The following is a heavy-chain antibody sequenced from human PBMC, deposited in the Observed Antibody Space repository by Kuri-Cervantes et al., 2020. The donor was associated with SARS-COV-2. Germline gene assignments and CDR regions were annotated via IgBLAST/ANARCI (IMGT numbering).Heavy chain of an antibody. CDR3: ARDLIAAAGQYYYYGMDV. D-gene: IGHD6-13*01. CDR1: GGSISSYY. J-gene: IGHJ6*02. CDR2: IYTSVST. Sequence: ESLKISCTVSGGSISSYYWSWIRQPAGKGLEWIGRIYTSVSTNYNPSLKSRVTMSVDTSKNQFSLKLSSVTAADTAVYYCARDLIAAAGQYYYYGMDVWGQGTTVTVSS. V-gene: IGHV4-4*07.